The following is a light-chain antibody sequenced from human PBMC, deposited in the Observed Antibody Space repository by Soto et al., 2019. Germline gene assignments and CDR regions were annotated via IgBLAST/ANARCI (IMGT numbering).Light chain of an antibody. CDR1: SSDVGDYNY. CDR2: DVS. Sequence: QCVLTQPASESGSPGQSITISCTGTSSDVGDYNYVSWYQQHPGKAPKLMIYDVSNRPSGVSNRFSGSKSGNTASLTISGLQAEDEADYYCSSYTSSSTLVVFGTGTKLTVL. V-gene: IGLV2-14*01. CDR3: SSYTSSSTLVV. J-gene: IGLJ1*01.